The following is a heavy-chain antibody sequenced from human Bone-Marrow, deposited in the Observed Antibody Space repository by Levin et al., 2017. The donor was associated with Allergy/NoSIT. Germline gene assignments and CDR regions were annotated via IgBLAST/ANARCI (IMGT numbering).Heavy chain of an antibody. D-gene: IGHD4-23*01. CDR3: AKVFTPSTVVTADAFDL. Sequence: QSGGSLRLSCEASGFTFDKYAMHWVRQVPGKGLEWVSGISPDSRSIGYADSVKGRFSISRDNAKNSLFVQMDRLTPEDTALYYCAKVFTPSTVVTADAFDLWGQGTMVTVSA. CDR1: GFTFDKYA. J-gene: IGHJ3*01. CDR2: ISPDSRSI. V-gene: IGHV3-9*01.